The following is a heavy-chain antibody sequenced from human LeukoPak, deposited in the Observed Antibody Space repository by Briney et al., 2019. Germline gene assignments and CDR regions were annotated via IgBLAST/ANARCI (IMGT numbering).Heavy chain of an antibody. D-gene: IGHD3-16*01. CDR1: GFTFSDHY. CDR2: TRNKANGYTT. V-gene: IGHV3-72*01. CDR3: ARAGPGERHFDY. J-gene: IGHJ4*02. Sequence: HPGGSLRLSCAGSGFTFSDHYMDWVRQAPGKGLEWVARTRNKANGYTTEYAASVKGRFTISRDNSKSSLYLQMNSLETEDTAVYYCARAGPGERHFDYWGQGTLVTVSS.